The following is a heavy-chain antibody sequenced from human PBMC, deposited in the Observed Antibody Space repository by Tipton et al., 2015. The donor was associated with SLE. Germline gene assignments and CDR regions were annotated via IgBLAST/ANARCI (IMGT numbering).Heavy chain of an antibody. CDR2: IGTAGDT. V-gene: IGHV3-13*01. D-gene: IGHD3-22*01. CDR3: VRVDYDNSASGWFDA. Sequence: SLRLSCVASGFTFSRYDMHWVRQIKGKGLEWVSAIGTAGDTYYPDSVKGRFTISREDARNSLFLQMNSLRVGDTAVYYCVRVDYDNSASGWFDAWGQGSLVTVSS. CDR1: GFTFSRYD. J-gene: IGHJ5*02.